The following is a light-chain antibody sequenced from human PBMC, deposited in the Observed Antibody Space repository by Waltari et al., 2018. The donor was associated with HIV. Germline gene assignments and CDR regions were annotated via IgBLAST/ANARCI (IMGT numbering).Light chain of an antibody. CDR3: LQHYDYPRT. CDR2: AAS. Sequence: DIQMTQSPSSLSASVGDRVTITCRASQGIRNALGWYQQKPGEAPKRLIYAASTLQNGVSSRFSGSGSGTESTLTITSLQPEDVATYYCLQHYDYPRTFGQGTKLEIK. CDR1: QGIRNA. J-gene: IGKJ2*01. V-gene: IGKV1-17*01.